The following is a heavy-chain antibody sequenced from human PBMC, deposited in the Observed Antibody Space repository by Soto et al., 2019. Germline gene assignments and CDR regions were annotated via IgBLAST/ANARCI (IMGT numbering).Heavy chain of an antibody. J-gene: IGHJ6*02. V-gene: IGHV1-69*12. CDR1: GGTFSSYA. CDR2: IIPIFGTA. CDR3: ARPDIVLVPAANNYYGMDV. D-gene: IGHD2-2*01. Sequence: QVQLVQSGAEVKKPGSSVKVSCKASGGTFSSYAISWVRQAPGQGLEWMGGIIPIFGTANYAQKFQGRVTITADEXMSRAXXELSSLRSEDTAVYYCARPDIVLVPAANNYYGMDVWGQGTTVTVSS.